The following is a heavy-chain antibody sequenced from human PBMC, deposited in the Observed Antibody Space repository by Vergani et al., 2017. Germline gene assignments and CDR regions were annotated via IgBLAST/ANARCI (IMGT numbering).Heavy chain of an antibody. CDR3: TRGAIQLRLYYYYYYMDV. Sequence: VQLVESGGGLVKPGGSLRLSCAASGFTFSSYSMNWVRQAPGKGLEWVSSISSSSSYIYYADSVQGRFTISRDNAKNSLYLQMNSLKTEDTAVYYCTRGAIQLRLYYYYYYMDVWGKGTTVTVSS. J-gene: IGHJ6*03. D-gene: IGHD5-18*01. V-gene: IGHV3-21*03. CDR1: GFTFSSYS. CDR2: ISSSSSYI.